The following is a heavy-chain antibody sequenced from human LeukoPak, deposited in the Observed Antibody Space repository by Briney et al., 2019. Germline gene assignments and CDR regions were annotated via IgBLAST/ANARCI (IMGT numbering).Heavy chain of an antibody. CDR3: ASGYQPSGYYYYYMDV. V-gene: IGHV3-21*01. D-gene: IGHD2-2*01. CDR2: ISSSSSYI. CDR1: GFTFSSYS. J-gene: IGHJ6*03. Sequence: GGSLRLSCAASGFTFSSYSMNWVRQAPGKGLGWVSSISSSSSYIYYADSVKGRFTISRDNAKNSLYLQMNSLRAEDTAVYYCASGYQPSGYYYYYMDVWGKGTTVTVSS.